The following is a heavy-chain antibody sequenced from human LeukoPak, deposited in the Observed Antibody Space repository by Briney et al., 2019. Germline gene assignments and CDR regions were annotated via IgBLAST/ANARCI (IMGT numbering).Heavy chain of an antibody. D-gene: IGHD3-9*01. CDR2: INAGNGNT. Sequence: ASVKVSCKASGYTFTSYAMHWVRQAPGQRLEWMGWINAGNGNTKYSQKFQGRVTMTTDTSTSTAYMELRSLRSDDTAVYYCARDYYDILTGSAPFDYWGQGTLVTVSS. CDR3: ARDYYDILTGSAPFDY. CDR1: GYTFTSYA. J-gene: IGHJ4*02. V-gene: IGHV1-3*01.